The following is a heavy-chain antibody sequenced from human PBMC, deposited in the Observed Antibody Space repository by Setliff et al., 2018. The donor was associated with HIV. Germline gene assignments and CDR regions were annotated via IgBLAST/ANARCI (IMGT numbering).Heavy chain of an antibody. Sequence: SETLSLTCTVSGDSINSGTYYWSWIRQPAGKGLEWIGRLHLSGDTNYNPSLKSRVTMSIDTSKNQFSLKLSSVTAADTAVYYCARGDHDVWGDYSNFFDSWGQGTLVTVSS. CDR3: ARGDHDVWGDYSNFFDS. CDR1: GDSINSGTYY. CDR2: LHLSGDT. V-gene: IGHV4-61*02. D-gene: IGHD3-3*01. J-gene: IGHJ5*01.